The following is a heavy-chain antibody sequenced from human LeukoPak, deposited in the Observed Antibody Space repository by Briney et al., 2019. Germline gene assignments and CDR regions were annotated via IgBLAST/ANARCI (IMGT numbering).Heavy chain of an antibody. CDR1: GYTFTSYG. D-gene: IGHD3-10*01. Sequence: ASVKVSCKASGYTFTSYGISWVRQAPGQGLEWMGWISAYNGNTNYAQKLQGRVTMTTDTSTSTAYMELRSLRSDDTAVYYCAREGRHKWFATTSGYFDYWGRGTLVTVSS. J-gene: IGHJ4*02. CDR2: ISAYNGNT. V-gene: IGHV1-18*01. CDR3: AREGRHKWFATTSGYFDY.